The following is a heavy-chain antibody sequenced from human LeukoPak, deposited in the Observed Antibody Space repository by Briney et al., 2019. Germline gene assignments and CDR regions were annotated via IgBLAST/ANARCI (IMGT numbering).Heavy chain of an antibody. D-gene: IGHD5-18*01. V-gene: IGHV4-59*08. CDR1: GGSISSYY. CDR3: ARRRGYSYGVFDL. J-gene: IGHJ2*01. CDR2: IYYSGST. Sequence: SETLSLTCTVSGGSISSYYWSWIRQPPGKGLEWIGYIYYSGSTNYNPSLKSRVTISVDTSENQFSLKLSSVTAADTAVYYCARRRGYSYGVFDLWGRGTLVTVSS.